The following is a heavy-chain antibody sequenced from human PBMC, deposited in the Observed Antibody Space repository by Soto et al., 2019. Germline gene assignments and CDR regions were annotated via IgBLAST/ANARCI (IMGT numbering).Heavy chain of an antibody. D-gene: IGHD3-10*01. CDR3: ARGASGSYYNSDYFDY. V-gene: IGHV4-31*03. CDR2: IYYSGTT. Sequence: PSETLSLTCTVSGDSIGSGGYSWGWIRQHPGKGLEWIGYIYYSGTTYYNPSHESRVTISVDTSKNQFSLEVRSVNAADTAVYFCARGASGSYYNSDYFDYWGQGTMVTVSS. CDR1: GDSIGSGGYS. J-gene: IGHJ4*03.